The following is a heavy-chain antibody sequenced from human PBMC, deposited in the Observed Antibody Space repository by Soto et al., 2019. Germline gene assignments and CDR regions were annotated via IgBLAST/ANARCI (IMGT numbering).Heavy chain of an antibody. CDR3: AKVWGYYDFWSGYRRFDP. Sequence: SVKVSCKASGGTFSSYAISWVRQAPGQGLEWMGGIIPIFGTANYAQKFQGRVTITADESTSTAYMELSSLRCEDTAVYYWAKVWGYYDFWSGYRRFDPWGQGPLVTVSS. CDR2: IIPIFGTA. J-gene: IGHJ5*02. D-gene: IGHD3-3*01. CDR1: GGTFSSYA. V-gene: IGHV1-69*13.